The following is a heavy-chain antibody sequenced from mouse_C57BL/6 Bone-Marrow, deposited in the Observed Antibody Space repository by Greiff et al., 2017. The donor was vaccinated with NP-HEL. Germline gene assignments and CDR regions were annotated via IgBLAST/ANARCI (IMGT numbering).Heavy chain of an antibody. Sequence: VQLKESGAELVKPGASVKLSCTASGFNITDYYMHWVKQRTEQGLEWIGRIDPEDGETKYAPKFQGKATITADTSSNTAYLQLSSLTSEDTAVYYCAHITTVVAPFAYWGQGTLVTVSA. V-gene: IGHV14-2*01. CDR1: GFNITDYY. D-gene: IGHD1-1*01. CDR2: IDPEDGET. CDR3: AHITTVVAPFAY. J-gene: IGHJ3*01.